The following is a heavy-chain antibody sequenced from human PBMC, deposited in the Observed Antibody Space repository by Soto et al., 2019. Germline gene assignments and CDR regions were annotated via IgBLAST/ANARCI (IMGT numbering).Heavy chain of an antibody. CDR2: ISAYNGNT. CDR1: GYTLTELS. D-gene: IGHD6-6*01. CDR3: ARDELAARPNYYYYGMDV. J-gene: IGHJ6*02. Sequence: ASVKVSCKVSGYTLTELSMHWVRQAPGKGLEWMGWISAYNGNTNYAQKLQGRVTMTTDTSTSTAYMELRSLRSDDTAVYYCARDELAARPNYYYYGMDVWGQGTTVTVSS. V-gene: IGHV1-18*01.